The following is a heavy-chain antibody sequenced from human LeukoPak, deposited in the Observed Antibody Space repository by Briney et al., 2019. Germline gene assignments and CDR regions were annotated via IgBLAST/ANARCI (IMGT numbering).Heavy chain of an antibody. CDR3: ASLGYSGYDFDY. V-gene: IGHV3-30*19. J-gene: IGHJ4*02. D-gene: IGHD5-12*01. CDR2: ISYDGSNK. Sequence: SGGSLRLSCAASGFTFRSYGMHWVRQAPGKGLEWVAVISYDGSNKYYADSVKGRFTISRDNSKNTLYLQMNSLRAEDTAVYYCASLGYSGYDFDYWGQGTLVTVSS. CDR1: GFTFRSYG.